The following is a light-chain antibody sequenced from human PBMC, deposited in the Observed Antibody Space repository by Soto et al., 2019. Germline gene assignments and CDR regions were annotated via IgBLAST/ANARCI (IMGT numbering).Light chain of an antibody. CDR1: QPISDY. CDR2: TAS. CDR3: QQSYSTPWT. Sequence: DIQMTQSPSSLSAFVGDRVTITCRTSQPISDYLNWYQQKPGKAPSLLIYTASTLQTGVPSRFSGSGSGTDFTLTISSLQPEDFATYYCQQSYSTPWTFGQGTKVDIK. J-gene: IGKJ1*01. V-gene: IGKV1-39*01.